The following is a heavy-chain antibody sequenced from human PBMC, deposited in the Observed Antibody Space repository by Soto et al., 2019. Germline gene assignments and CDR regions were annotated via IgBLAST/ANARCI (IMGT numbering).Heavy chain of an antibody. Sequence: GSSVKVCCKASGYTFTSYAMHWVRQAPGQRLEWMGWINAGNGNTKYSQKFQGRVTITRDTSASTAYMELSSLRSEDTAVYYCARDREGSILTGYRFVGDSNWFDPWGQGTLVTVSS. D-gene: IGHD3-9*01. CDR3: ARDREGSILTGYRFVGDSNWFDP. J-gene: IGHJ5*02. CDR1: GYTFTSYA. V-gene: IGHV1-3*01. CDR2: INAGNGNT.